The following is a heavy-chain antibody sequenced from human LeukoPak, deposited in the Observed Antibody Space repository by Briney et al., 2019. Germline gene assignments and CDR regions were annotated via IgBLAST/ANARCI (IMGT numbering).Heavy chain of an antibody. Sequence: GGSLRLSCAAPGLIVSRNYMTWVRQAPGKGLEWLSVIYSDGSTHYADSVKDRFIISRDNSKNTLYLQMNTLRAEDTAVYYCARATPPTDWGQGTLVTVSS. D-gene: IGHD1-14*01. V-gene: IGHV3-66*01. CDR2: IYSDGST. CDR1: GLIVSRNY. CDR3: ARATPPTD. J-gene: IGHJ4*02.